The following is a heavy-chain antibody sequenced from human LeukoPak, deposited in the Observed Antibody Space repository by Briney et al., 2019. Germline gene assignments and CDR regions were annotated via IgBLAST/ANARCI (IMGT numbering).Heavy chain of an antibody. D-gene: IGHD3-3*01. J-gene: IGHJ5*02. Sequence: PGGSLRLSCAASGFTFSSYWMHWVRQAPGKGLVWVSRINSDGSSTSYADSVKGRFTISRDNAKNTLYLQMNSLRAEDTAVYYCARNFAHYAAFWSGYCLDPWGQGTLVTVSS. V-gene: IGHV3-74*01. CDR2: INSDGSST. CDR3: ARNFAHYAAFWSGYCLDP. CDR1: GFTFSSYW.